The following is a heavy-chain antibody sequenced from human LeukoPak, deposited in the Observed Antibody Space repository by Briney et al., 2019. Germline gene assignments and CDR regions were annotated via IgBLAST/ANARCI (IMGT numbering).Heavy chain of an antibody. CDR2: INPSGGST. CDR3: ARDSGVPTPLVY. D-gene: IGHD3-10*01. Sequence: ASVKVSCKASGYIFTSYFMHWVRQAPGQGPEWMGIINPSGGSTTYAQKFQDRVTMTRDMSTSTVYMELSSLRFEDTAVYYCARDSGVPTPLVYWGQGTLVTVSS. CDR1: GYIFTSYF. V-gene: IGHV1-46*01. J-gene: IGHJ4*02.